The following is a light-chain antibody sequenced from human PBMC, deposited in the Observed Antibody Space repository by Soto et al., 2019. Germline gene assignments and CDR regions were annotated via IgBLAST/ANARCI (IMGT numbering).Light chain of an antibody. Sequence: DVQMTQSPSTLSASVGDRVTITCRASQSISPWLAWYQQKPGKAPKLLIYKTSILESGVPSRFGGSGSGTEFTLTITSLQPDDFATNYCQQYNSLFTFGPGTTVDIK. CDR3: QQYNSLFT. CDR2: KTS. V-gene: IGKV1-5*03. J-gene: IGKJ3*01. CDR1: QSISPW.